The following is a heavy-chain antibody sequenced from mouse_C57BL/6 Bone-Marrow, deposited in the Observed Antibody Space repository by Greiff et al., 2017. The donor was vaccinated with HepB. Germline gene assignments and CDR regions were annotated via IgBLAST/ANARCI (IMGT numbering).Heavy chain of an antibody. D-gene: IGHD1-1*01. CDR1: GFTFSDYY. CDR2: ISNGGGST. J-gene: IGHJ3*01. Sequence: DVMLVESGGGLVQPGGSLKLSCAASGFTFSDYYMYWVRQTPEKRLEWVAYISNGGGSTYYPDTVKGRFTISRDNAKNTLYLQMSRLKSEDTAMYYCARNCGSSSWFAYWGQGTLVTVSA. CDR3: ARNCGSSSWFAY. V-gene: IGHV5-12*01.